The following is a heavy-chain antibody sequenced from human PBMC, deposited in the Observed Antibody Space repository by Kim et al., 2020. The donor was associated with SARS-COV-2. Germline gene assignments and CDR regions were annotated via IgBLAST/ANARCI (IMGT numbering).Heavy chain of an antibody. CDR3: ARDGRGLIDY. V-gene: IGHV1-69*01. CDR2: TA. J-gene: IGHJ4*02. D-gene: IGHD5-12*01. Sequence: TANYAQKFQGRVTMTADEATSTAYMELSSLRSEDTAVYYCARDGRGLIDYWGQGTLVTVSS.